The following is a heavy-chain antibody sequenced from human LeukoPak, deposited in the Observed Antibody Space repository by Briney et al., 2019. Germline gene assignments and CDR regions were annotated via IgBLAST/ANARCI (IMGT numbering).Heavy chain of an antibody. Sequence: SETLSLTCAVYGGSFSGYYWSWIRQPPGKGLEWIGEINHSGSTNYNPSLKSRVTMSVDTSKNQFSLKLSSVTVADTAVYYCARVKDCSSTSCPRGGFDYWGQGTLVTVSS. CDR2: INHSGST. CDR3: ARVKDCSSTSCPRGGFDY. J-gene: IGHJ4*02. V-gene: IGHV4-34*01. D-gene: IGHD2-2*01. CDR1: GGSFSGYY.